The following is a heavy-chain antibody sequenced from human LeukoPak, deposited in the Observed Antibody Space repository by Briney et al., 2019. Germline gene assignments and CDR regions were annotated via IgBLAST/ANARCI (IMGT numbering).Heavy chain of an antibody. V-gene: IGHV4-39*01. CDR1: GGSITNNNYY. Sequence: SETLSLTCTVSGGSITNNNYYWDWIRQPPGKGLEWIGDLYYSGSTHYNPSLKSRVTISVDTSKNQFSLKLNSVTAADTAVYFCAHSDRLYHLDYWGQGALVTVSS. J-gene: IGHJ4*02. CDR2: LYYSGST. D-gene: IGHD2-8*01. CDR3: AHSDRLYHLDY.